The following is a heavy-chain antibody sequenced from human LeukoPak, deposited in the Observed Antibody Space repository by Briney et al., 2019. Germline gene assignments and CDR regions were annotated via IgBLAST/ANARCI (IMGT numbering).Heavy chain of an antibody. CDR2: ISDSGGNT. CDR1: GFTISSYA. Sequence: PGGSLRLSCAASGFTISSYAMSWVRQAPGKGLEWVSGISDSGGNTYYADSVKGRFTISRDNSKNTLYLQMNSLRAEDTAVYYCAREEGSSWYYWGQGTLVTVSS. CDR3: AREEGSSWYY. D-gene: IGHD6-13*01. J-gene: IGHJ4*02. V-gene: IGHV3-23*01.